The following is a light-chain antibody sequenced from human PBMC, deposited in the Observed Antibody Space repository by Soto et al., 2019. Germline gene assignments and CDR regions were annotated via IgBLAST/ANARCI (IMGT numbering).Light chain of an antibody. CDR1: QSVGRN. V-gene: IGKV3-15*01. J-gene: IGKJ3*01. CDR3: QEYSKWPLFT. CDR2: AAS. Sequence: EIVVTQSPGILSVSPGDRATLSCRASQSVGRNLAWYQQKPGQAPTLLIYAASTRATGLPARFSGSGSGTDFPLTISSLQSEDCAVYYCQEYSKWPLFTFGPGTRVDIK.